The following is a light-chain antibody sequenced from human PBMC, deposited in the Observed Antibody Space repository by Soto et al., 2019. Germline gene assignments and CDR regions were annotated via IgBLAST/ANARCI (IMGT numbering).Light chain of an antibody. CDR3: QSYDSSLSRGV. CDR2: GNT. V-gene: IGLV1-40*01. Sequence: QSVLTQPPSVSGAPGQRVTISCTGSSSNIGAGYDVHWYQQLLGAAPKLLMYGNTNRPSGVPDRFSGSKSGTSASLAITGLQAEDEADYYCQSYDSSLSRGVFGGGTKLTVL. J-gene: IGLJ3*02. CDR1: SSNIGAGYD.